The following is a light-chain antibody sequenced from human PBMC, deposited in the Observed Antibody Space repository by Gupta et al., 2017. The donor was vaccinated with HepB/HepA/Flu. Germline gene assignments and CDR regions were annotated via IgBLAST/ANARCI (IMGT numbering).Light chain of an antibody. J-gene: IGKJ5*01. Sequence: EIQLTKSPSFLSSSVGDRVTITCRASQGISSFLAWYQQKPGKAPKLLIYAASTLHSGVPSRFSGSGSGTEFTLTISSLQPEDFATYYCQQVDSYPVIFGQGTRLEIK. V-gene: IGKV1-9*01. CDR3: QQVDSYPVI. CDR2: AAS. CDR1: QGISSF.